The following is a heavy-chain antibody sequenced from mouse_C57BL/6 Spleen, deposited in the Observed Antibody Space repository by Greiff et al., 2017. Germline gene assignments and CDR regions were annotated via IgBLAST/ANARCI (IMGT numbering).Heavy chain of an antibody. D-gene: IGHD6-1*01. J-gene: IGHJ3*01. V-gene: IGHV1-15*01. CDR1: GYTFTDYE. CDR2: IDPETGGT. CDR3: TREGAAGPWMAY. Sequence: QVQLQQSGAELVRPGASVTLSCKASGYTFTDYEMHWVKQTPVHGLEWIGAIDPETGGTAYNQKFKGKAILTADKSSSTAYMELRSLTSEDSAVYYCTREGAAGPWMAYWGQGTLVTVSA.